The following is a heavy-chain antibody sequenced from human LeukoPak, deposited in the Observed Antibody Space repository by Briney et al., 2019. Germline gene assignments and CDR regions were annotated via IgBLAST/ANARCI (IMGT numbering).Heavy chain of an antibody. CDR2: INPNSGGT. V-gene: IGHV1-2*02. Sequence: ASVKVSCKASGYTFTGYYMQWVRQAPGQGLEWMGWINPNSGGTNYAQKLQGRVTMTTDTSTSTAYMELRSLRSDDAAVYYCARDFHSSSWFPWGQGTLVTVSS. J-gene: IGHJ4*02. D-gene: IGHD6-13*01. CDR3: ARDFHSSSWFP. CDR1: GYTFTGYY.